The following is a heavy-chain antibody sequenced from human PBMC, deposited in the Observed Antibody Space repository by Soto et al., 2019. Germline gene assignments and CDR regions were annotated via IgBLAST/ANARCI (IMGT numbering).Heavy chain of an antibody. CDR1: GFTFSSFY. J-gene: IGHJ4*02. Sequence: VGSLRLSCVASGFTFSSFYMGWVRQAPGKGLEWVANIKQTGSEKYYVDSVKGRFTISRDDAKDSLYLQMNSLSAEDTAVYYCAREWSYFDYWGQGTLVTVSS. D-gene: IGHD3-3*01. V-gene: IGHV3-7*01. CDR2: IKQTGSEK. CDR3: AREWSYFDY.